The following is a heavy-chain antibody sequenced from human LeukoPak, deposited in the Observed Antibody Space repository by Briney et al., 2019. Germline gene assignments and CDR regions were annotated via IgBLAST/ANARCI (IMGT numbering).Heavy chain of an antibody. CDR3: ARDAPTVVRYFDL. D-gene: IGHD4-23*01. Sequence: ASVKVSCKASGYTFTSYGISWVRQAPGQGLEWMGIINPSGGSTSYAQKFQGRVTMTRDTSTSTVYMELSSLRSEDTAVYYCARDAPTVVRYFDLWGRGTLVTVSS. CDR1: GYTFTSYG. V-gene: IGHV1-46*01. J-gene: IGHJ2*01. CDR2: INPSGGST.